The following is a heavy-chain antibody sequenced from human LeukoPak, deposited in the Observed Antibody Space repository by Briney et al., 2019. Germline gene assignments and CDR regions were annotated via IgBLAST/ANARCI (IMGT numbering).Heavy chain of an antibody. V-gene: IGHV4-39*01. CDR1: GGSISSSSYY. Sequence: PSETLSLTCTVSGGSISSSSYYCCWLRQPPGKGLEWIGSIYYSGSTYYNPSLKSRVTISVDTSKNQFSLKLSSVTAADAAVYYCTRRNEIVVVIASCYDAFDIWGQGTMVTVSS. CDR2: IYYSGST. CDR3: TRRNEIVVVIASCYDAFDI. D-gene: IGHD2-15*01. J-gene: IGHJ3*02.